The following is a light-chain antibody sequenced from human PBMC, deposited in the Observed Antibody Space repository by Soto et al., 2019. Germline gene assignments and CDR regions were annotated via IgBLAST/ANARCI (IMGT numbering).Light chain of an antibody. CDR2: QAS. CDR1: QTIRSW. Sequence: DIQMTQSPSALSASVGDRVTITCRASQTIRSWLAWYQQKPGEAPRLLIYQASSLETEVPSRFSGSGSGTEFTLTIRSMQTGHFANYYCQQYNSYSLTFGQGTKVDI. V-gene: IGKV1-5*03. J-gene: IGKJ1*01. CDR3: QQYNSYSLT.